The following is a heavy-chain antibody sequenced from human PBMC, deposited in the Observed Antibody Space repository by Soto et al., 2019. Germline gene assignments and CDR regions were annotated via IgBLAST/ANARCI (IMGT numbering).Heavy chain of an antibody. J-gene: IGHJ4*02. Sequence: SGPTLMNPKQTLILTCAFSGFSLSRKGMSVSWIRQPPGKALEFLALIDWEEEKFYSPSLRTRLTVSKDTSKSQVVLTLTNVDPVDTATYYCTRSNNWNYEYYFDYWGQGTLVTVSS. CDR1: GFSLSRKGMS. V-gene: IGHV2-70*01. D-gene: IGHD1-7*01. CDR3: TRSNNWNYEYYFDY. CDR2: IDWEEEK.